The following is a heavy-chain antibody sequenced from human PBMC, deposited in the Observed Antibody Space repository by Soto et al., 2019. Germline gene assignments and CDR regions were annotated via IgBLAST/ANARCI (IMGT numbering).Heavy chain of an antibody. CDR2: ISAYNGNT. CDR3: AREGYYDFWSGYFGYYYYGMDV. J-gene: IGHJ6*02. CDR1: GYTFTSYG. D-gene: IGHD3-3*01. V-gene: IGHV1-18*04. Sequence: AAVKVSCQASGYTFTSYGISWVRRAPGQGLEWMGWISAYNGNTNYAQKLQGRVTMTTDTSTSTAYMELRSLRSDDTAVYYCAREGYYDFWSGYFGYYYYGMDVWGQGTTVTVSS.